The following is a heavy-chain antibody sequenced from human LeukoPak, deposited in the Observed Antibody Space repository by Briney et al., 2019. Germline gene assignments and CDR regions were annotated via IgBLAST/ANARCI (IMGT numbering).Heavy chain of an antibody. V-gene: IGHV3-23*01. CDR2: ISGSGDST. D-gene: IGHD5-12*01. CDR3: AREIVRLRLTDY. Sequence: GGSLRLSCAASGFTFSSYAMSWVRQAPGKGLEWVSAISGSGDSTYYADSVKGRFTISRDNSKNTLYLQMNSLRAEDTAVYYCAREIVRLRLTDYWGQGTLVTVSS. CDR1: GFTFSSYA. J-gene: IGHJ4*02.